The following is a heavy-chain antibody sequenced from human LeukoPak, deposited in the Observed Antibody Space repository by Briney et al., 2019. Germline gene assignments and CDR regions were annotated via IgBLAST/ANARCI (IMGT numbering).Heavy chain of an antibody. Sequence: ASVKVSCKVSGYTLTQLPMHWLRQAPGKGREWMGGFDSEDGETIYAQKLQGRVTMTEATYTDTAYMGLSSLRSDDRAVYCCASHRGSGWHLEGWGQGTLVTVSS. CDR1: GYTLTQLP. V-gene: IGHV1-24*01. CDR3: ASHRGSGWHLEG. CDR2: FDSEDGET. J-gene: IGHJ4*02. D-gene: IGHD6-19*01.